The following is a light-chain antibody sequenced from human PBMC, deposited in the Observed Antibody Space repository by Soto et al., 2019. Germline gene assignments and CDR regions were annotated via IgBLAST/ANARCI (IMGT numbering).Light chain of an antibody. CDR1: TGAVTSGHY. CDR3: LLPYSGALNWV. CDR2: DTS. J-gene: IGLJ3*02. Sequence: QTVVTQEPSLTVSPGGTVTLTCGSSTGAVTSGHYPYWFQQKPGQAPRTLIYDTSNKHSWTPARFSGSLLGGKAALTLSGAQPEDEAEYYCLLPYSGALNWVFGGGTELAVL. V-gene: IGLV7-46*01.